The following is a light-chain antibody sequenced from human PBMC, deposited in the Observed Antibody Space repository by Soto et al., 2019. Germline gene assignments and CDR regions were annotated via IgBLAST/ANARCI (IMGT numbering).Light chain of an antibody. V-gene: IGKV3-20*01. CDR3: QQYGSPPP. CDR1: QSVSRSY. J-gene: IGKJ2*01. Sequence: EIVLTQSPGTLSLSPGERATLSCLASQSVSRSYLAWYQQKPGQAPRLLIYCASSRATGIPDRFSGSGSGTDFTLTISRLEPEDFAVYYCQQYGSPPPFAQGTKLELK. CDR2: CAS.